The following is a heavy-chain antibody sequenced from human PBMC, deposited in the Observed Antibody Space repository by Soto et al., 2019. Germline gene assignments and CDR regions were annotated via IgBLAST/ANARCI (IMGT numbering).Heavy chain of an antibody. V-gene: IGHV3-23*01. CDR1: GGMPRPCG. Sequence: RLPCSGSGGMPRPCGMIVCRQAPGKGLEWVSAISGSGGSTYYADSVKGRFTISRDNSKNTLYLQMNSLRAEDTAVYYCAKESLSCHDYHRYGNSVRARGT. CDR3: AKESLSCHDYHRYGNSV. CDR2: ISGSGGST. J-gene: IGHJ6*04.